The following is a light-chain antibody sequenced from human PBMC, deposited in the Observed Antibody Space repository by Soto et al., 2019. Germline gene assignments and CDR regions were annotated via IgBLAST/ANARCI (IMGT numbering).Light chain of an antibody. CDR1: RSNIGAGYD. CDR2: GNT. V-gene: IGLV1-40*01. Sequence: SALTEPPSVSGAPGQRVTISCTGSRSNIGAGYDVHWYQHLPGTAPKLLVHGNTIRPSGVPDRFSGSKSGTSASLAITGLQAEDEADYYCQSFDTSLGASRVFGGGTKLNVL. J-gene: IGLJ2*01. CDR3: QSFDTSLGASRV.